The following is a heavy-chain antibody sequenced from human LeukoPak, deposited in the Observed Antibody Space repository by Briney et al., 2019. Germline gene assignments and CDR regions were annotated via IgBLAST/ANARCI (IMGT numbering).Heavy chain of an antibody. CDR3: ARANFLYCSSSTCLFDY. Sequence: ASVTVSCAASGYTFTDYYMHWVRQAPGQGFERMGWINPNDGDTNYAQKFQGRFTMTRDTSISTAHMEVSRLRSDDTAVYYCARANFLYCSSSTCLFDYWGQGTLVTVSS. J-gene: IGHJ4*02. V-gene: IGHV1-2*02. CDR2: INPNDGDT. D-gene: IGHD2-2*01. CDR1: GYTFTDYY.